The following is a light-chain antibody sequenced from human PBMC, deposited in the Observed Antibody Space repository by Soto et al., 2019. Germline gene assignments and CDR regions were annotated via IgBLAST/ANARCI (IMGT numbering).Light chain of an antibody. V-gene: IGKV3D-20*02. CDR3: QQRSNWPPIT. CDR2: GAS. CDR1: QSVSSGY. J-gene: IGKJ5*01. Sequence: EIVLTQSPGTLSLSPGDGATLSCRASQSVSSGYLAWYQHKPGQAPRLLIYGASTRATGIPDRFSGSRSGTDFTLTISSLEPEDAAVYYCQQRSNWPPITFGQGTRLEIK.